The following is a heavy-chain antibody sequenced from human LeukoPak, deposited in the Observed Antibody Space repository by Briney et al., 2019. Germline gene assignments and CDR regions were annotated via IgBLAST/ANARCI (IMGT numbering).Heavy chain of an antibody. CDR1: GFTFSSYS. Sequence: GGSLRLSCAASGFTFSSYSMNWVRQAPGKGLEWVSSISSSSSYIYYADSVKGRFTISRDNAKNSLYLQMNSLRAEDTAVYYCARTLDRGVDYYYYYYMDVWGKGTTVTISS. D-gene: IGHD3-10*01. CDR3: ARTLDRGVDYYYYYYMDV. V-gene: IGHV3-21*01. J-gene: IGHJ6*03. CDR2: ISSSSSYI.